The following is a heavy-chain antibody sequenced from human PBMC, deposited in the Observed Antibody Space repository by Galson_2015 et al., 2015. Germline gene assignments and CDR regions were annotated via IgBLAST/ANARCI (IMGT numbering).Heavy chain of an antibody. V-gene: IGHV3-7*04. J-gene: IGHJ6*04. CDR1: ELPFSSSW. Sequence: SLRLSCAASELPFSSSWMTWVRLTPGKGLEWVANINPDGSKVHYLDSVKGRFTISRDNAKNSLYLQMNSLRAEDTAVYYCARDPQNGALDVWGRGTTVTVSS. D-gene: IGHD3-10*01. CDR2: INPDGSKV. CDR3: ARDPQNGALDV.